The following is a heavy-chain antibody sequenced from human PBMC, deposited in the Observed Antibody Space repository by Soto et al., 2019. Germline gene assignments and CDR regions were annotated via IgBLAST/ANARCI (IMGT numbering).Heavy chain of an antibody. CDR3: ARTYYYDSSGYRYYFDY. V-gene: IGHV4-59*01. J-gene: IGHJ4*02. D-gene: IGHD3-22*01. Sequence: PSETLSLTCTVSGGSISSYYWSRIRQPPGKGLEWIGYIYYSGSTNYNPSLKSRVTISVDTSKNQFSLKLSSVTAADTAVYYCARTYYYDSSGYRYYFDYWGQGTLVTVSS. CDR2: IYYSGST. CDR1: GGSISSYY.